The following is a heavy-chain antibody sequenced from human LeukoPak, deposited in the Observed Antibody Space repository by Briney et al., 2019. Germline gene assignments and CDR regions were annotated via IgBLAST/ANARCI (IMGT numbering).Heavy chain of an antibody. J-gene: IGHJ4*02. CDR1: GYTFAGYY. CDR2: ITPNSGGT. V-gene: IGHV1-2*02. D-gene: IGHD3-22*01. Sequence: ASVKVSCKASGYTFAGYYMHWVRQAPGQGLEWMGWITPNSGGTNYAQKFQGRVTMTRDTSISSAYMELSRLRSDDTAVYYCARDGTGYYDSSGYPDYWGQGNLVTVSS. CDR3: ARDGTGYYDSSGYPDY.